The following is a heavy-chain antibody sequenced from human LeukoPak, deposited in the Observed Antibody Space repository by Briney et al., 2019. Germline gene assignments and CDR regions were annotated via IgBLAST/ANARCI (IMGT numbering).Heavy chain of an antibody. J-gene: IGHJ3*02. Sequence: VASVKVSCKASGYTFTSYDINWVRQATGQGLEWMGWMNPNSGNTGYAQKFQGRVTMTRNTSISTAYMEPNSLRAEDTALYYCANTARDDAFDIWGQGTMVTGSS. CDR2: MNPNSGNT. CDR3: ANTARDDAFDI. CDR1: GYTFTSYD. V-gene: IGHV1-8*01.